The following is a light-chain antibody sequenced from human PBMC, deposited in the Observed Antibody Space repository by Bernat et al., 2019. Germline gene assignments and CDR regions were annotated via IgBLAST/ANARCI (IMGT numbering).Light chain of an antibody. Sequence: QFVVTQPLSASGTPGQRVTISCSGSSSNVASYIVNWYQKLPGTAPPRLLIYRNNQRPPGVPGRSAGSRSGTSASLAISGLQSEDEAVYYCAVWSGGLNGPVFGGGTRLTVL. V-gene: IGLV1-44*01. CDR1: SSNVASYI. CDR3: AVWSGGLNGPV. CDR2: RNN. J-gene: IGLJ3*02.